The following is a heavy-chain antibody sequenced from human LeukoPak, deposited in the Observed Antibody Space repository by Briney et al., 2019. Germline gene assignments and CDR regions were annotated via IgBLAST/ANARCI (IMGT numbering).Heavy chain of an antibody. CDR2: IYYSET. D-gene: IGHD2-8*02. CDR1: GGSINSAY. V-gene: IGHV4-59*01. Sequence: SETLSLTCIVSGGSINSAYWTWIRQPPGKGLEWIGHIYYSETNYNPSLKRGVTISVDTSKNQFSLTLYSVTAADTAVYYCARDTGLKKLPYYAYYYIDVWGKGTTVTVSS. J-gene: IGHJ6*03. CDR3: ARDTGLKKLPYYAYYYIDV.